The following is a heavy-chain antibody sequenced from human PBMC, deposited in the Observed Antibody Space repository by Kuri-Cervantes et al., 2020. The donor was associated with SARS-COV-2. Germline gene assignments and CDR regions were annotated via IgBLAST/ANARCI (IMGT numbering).Heavy chain of an antibody. CDR2: ISAYNGNT. J-gene: IGHJ4*02. V-gene: IGHV1-18*01. CDR1: GGTFSSYA. CDR3: ATGVAHQPEY. Sequence: ASVKVSCKASGGTFSSYAISWVRQAPGQGLEWMGWISAYNGNTNYAQKLQGRVTMTTDTSTSTAYMELRSLRSDDTAVYYCATGVAHQPEYWGQGTLVTVSS.